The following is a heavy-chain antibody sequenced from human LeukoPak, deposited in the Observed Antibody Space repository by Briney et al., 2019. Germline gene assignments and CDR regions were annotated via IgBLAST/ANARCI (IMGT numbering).Heavy chain of an antibody. Sequence: GASVKVSCKASGYTFTDYFIHWVRQAPGQGLEWMGWINPNSGGTKYAQKFQGRVTMTRDTSISTAYMELSRLRSDDTAVYYCARDRGSAADAFDIWGQGTMVTVSS. CDR3: ARDRGSAADAFDI. J-gene: IGHJ3*02. V-gene: IGHV1-2*02. CDR2: INPNSGGT. CDR1: GYTFTDYF. D-gene: IGHD1-26*01.